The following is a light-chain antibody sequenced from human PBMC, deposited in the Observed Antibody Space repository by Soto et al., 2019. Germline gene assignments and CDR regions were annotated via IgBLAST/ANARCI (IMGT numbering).Light chain of an antibody. CDR2: KAS. J-gene: IGKJ5*01. V-gene: IGKV1-5*03. Sequence: DIEMTQAHSTRSGSVIDIVCISVGASQTISSWLAWYQQKPGKAPKLLIYKASTLKSGVPSRFSGSGSGTHFTLTISSLQPEDFAAYYCQQLNGYPITFGDGTRLEIK. CDR1: QTISSW. CDR3: QQLNGYPIT.